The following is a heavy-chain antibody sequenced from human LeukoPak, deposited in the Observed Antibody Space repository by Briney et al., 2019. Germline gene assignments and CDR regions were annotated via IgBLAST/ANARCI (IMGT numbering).Heavy chain of an antibody. J-gene: IGHJ4*02. CDR2: ISYDGSNK. CDR1: RFTFSSYA. Sequence: GGSLRLSCAASRFTFSSYAMHWVRQAPGKGLEWVTVISYDGSNKYYADSVKGRFTISRDNSKNTLYLQVNSLRAEDTAVYYCVREGVYSYGPFDYWGQGTLVTVSS. V-gene: IGHV3-30*04. D-gene: IGHD5-18*01. CDR3: VREGVYSYGPFDY.